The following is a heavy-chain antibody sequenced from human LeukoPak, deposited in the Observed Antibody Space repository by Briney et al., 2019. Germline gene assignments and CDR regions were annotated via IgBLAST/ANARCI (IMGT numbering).Heavy chain of an antibody. Sequence: SETLSLTCTVSGGSISSGGYFWSWIRQHPGKGLEWIGFIYYSGSTYYNPSFKSRVTISVETSKNQFSLRLSPVTAADTAVYYCARAPYDSSGPFDYWGQGTLVTVSS. CDR2: IYYSGST. D-gene: IGHD3-22*01. J-gene: IGHJ4*02. CDR3: ARAPYDSSGPFDY. V-gene: IGHV4-31*03. CDR1: GGSISSGGYF.